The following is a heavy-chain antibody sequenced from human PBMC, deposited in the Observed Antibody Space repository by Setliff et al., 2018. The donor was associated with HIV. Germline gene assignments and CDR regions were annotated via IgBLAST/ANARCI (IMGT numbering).Heavy chain of an antibody. CDR3: ARGFLRSRRRWFDP. D-gene: IGHD4-17*01. J-gene: IGHJ5*02. CDR2: IFYSGST. V-gene: IGHV4-61*08. CDR1: GGSISSGDYY. Sequence: SETLSLTCTVSGGSISSGDYYWSWIRQPPGKGLEWIGYIFYSGSTNYNPSLKSRVTISVDASKNQFSLRLSSVTAADTAVYYCARGFLRSRRRWFDPWGQGTLVTVSS.